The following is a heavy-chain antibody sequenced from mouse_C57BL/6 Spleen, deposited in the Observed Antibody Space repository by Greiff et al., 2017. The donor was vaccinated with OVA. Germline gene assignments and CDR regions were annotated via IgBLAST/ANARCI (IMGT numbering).Heavy chain of an antibody. CDR1: GFNIKDDY. V-gene: IGHV14-4*01. CDR3: TMNAMDY. CDR2: IDPENGDT. Sequence: VHVKQSGAELVRPGASVKLSCTASGFNIKDDYMHWVKQRPEQGLEWIGWIDPENGDTEYASKFQGKATITADTSSNTAYLQLSSLTSEDTAVYYCTMNAMDYWGQGTSVTVSS. J-gene: IGHJ4*01.